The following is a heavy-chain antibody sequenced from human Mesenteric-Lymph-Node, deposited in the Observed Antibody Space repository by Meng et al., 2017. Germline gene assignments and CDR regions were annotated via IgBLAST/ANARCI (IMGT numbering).Heavy chain of an antibody. Sequence: EVQLVESGGGLVQPGGFLRLSCAASGFTFSNYAMSWVRQAPGKVLEWVSAISGSGGTKYYADSVKGRFTISRDNARNTLYLQMNSLRTEDSALYYCAKEIPRIAAAANWGQGTLVTVSS. D-gene: IGHD6-13*01. J-gene: IGHJ4*02. V-gene: IGHV3-23*04. CDR2: ISGSGGTK. CDR3: AKEIPRIAAAAN. CDR1: GFTFSNYA.